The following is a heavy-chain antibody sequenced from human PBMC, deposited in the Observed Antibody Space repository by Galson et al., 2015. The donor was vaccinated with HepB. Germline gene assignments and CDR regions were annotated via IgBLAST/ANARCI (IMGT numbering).Heavy chain of an antibody. J-gene: IGHJ3*02. D-gene: IGHD3-3*01. CDR1: GFTFSSYS. V-gene: IGHV3-48*01. CDR3: ARGDVEDFGVVIVEEGAFDI. Sequence: SLRLSCAASGFTFSSYSMNWVRQAPGKRLEWVSYISSSSSTIYYADSVKGRFTISRDNAKNSLYLQMNSLRAEDTAVYYCARGDVEDFGVVIVEEGAFDIWGQGTMVTVSS. CDR2: ISSSSSTI.